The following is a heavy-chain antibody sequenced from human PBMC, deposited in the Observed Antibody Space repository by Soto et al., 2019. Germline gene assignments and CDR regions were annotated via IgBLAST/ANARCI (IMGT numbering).Heavy chain of an antibody. CDR2: IYYSGST. V-gene: IGHV4-31*03. CDR3: ARVRWGFGEEKKLNWFDP. J-gene: IGHJ5*02. CDR1: GGSISSGGYY. Sequence: SETLSLTCTVSGGSISSGGYYWSWIRQHPGKGLEWIGYIYYSGSTYYNPSLKSRVTISVDTSKNQFSLKLSSVTAADTAVYYCARVRWGFGEEKKLNWFDPWGQGTLVTVSS. D-gene: IGHD3-10*01.